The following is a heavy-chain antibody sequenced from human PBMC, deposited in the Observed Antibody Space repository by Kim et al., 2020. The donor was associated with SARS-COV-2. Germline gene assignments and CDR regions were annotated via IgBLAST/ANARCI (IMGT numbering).Heavy chain of an antibody. V-gene: IGHV7-4-1*02. Sequence: ASVKVSCKASGYTFTSYAMNWVRQAPGQGLEWMGWINTNTGNPTYAQGFTGRFVFSLDTSVSTAYLQISSLKAEDTAVYYCARDSFNNYYGSGSQTRGWFDPWGQGTLVTVSS. CDR1: GYTFTSYA. J-gene: IGHJ5*02. CDR2: INTNTGNP. CDR3: ARDSFNNYYGSGSQTRGWFDP. D-gene: IGHD3-10*01.